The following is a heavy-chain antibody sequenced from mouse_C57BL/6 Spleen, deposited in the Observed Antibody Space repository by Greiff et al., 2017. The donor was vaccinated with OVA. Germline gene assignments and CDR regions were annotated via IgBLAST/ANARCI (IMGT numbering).Heavy chain of an antibody. V-gene: IGHV1-62-2*01. CDR2: FYPGSGSI. Sequence: VQLQQSGAELVKPGASVKLSCKASGYTFTEYTIHWVKQRSGQGLEWIGWFYPGSGSIKYNEKFKDKATLTADKSSSTVYMELSRLTSEDSAVYFGARHAERMYYGSSPLFDYWGQGTTLTVSS. CDR1: GYTFTEYT. CDR3: ARHAERMYYGSSPLFDY. D-gene: IGHD1-1*01. J-gene: IGHJ2*01.